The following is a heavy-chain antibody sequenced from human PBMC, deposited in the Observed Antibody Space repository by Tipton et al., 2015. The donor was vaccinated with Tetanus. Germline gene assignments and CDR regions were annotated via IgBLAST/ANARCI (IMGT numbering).Heavy chain of an antibody. CDR3: ARAGNPVPAYSWFAP. CDR2: IYDSGST. J-gene: IGHJ5*02. Sequence: TLSLTCTVSGGSISSGDYYWSWIRQPPGKGLEWIVYIYDSGSTYYNPSLKSRVTISVDTSKTQFSLKLISVTAADPAVYYCARAGNPVPAYSWFAPWAKETLVTVSS. D-gene: IGHD2-21*02. CDR1: GGSISSGDYY. V-gene: IGHV4-30-4*01.